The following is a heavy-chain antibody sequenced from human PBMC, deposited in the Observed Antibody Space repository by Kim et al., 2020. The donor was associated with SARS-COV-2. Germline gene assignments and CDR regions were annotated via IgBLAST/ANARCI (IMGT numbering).Heavy chain of an antibody. CDR3: ARGWELLERMDV. V-gene: IGHV4-39*07. D-gene: IGHD1-26*01. CDR2: IYYSGRT. Sequence: SETLSLTCTVSGGSISSSSYYWGWIRQPPGKGLEWIGSIYYSGRTYYNPSLKSRVTISVDTSKNQFSLKLSSVTAADTALYYCARGWELLERMDVWGQGTTVTVSS. CDR1: GGSISSSSYY. J-gene: IGHJ6*02.